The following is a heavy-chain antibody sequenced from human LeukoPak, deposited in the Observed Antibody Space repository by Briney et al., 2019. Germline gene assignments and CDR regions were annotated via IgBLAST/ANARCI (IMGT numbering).Heavy chain of an antibody. CDR2: IYYSGST. D-gene: IGHD1-26*01. CDR1: GGSISSSSYY. Sequence: PSETLSLTCTVSGGSISSSSYYWGWIRQPPGKGLEWIGSIYYSGSTYYNPSLKSRVTISVDTSKNQFSLKLSSVTAADTAMYCARFNSGSYQHYFDCWGQGTLVTVSS. CDR3: RFNSGSYQHYFDC. V-gene: IGHV4-39*07. J-gene: IGHJ4*02.